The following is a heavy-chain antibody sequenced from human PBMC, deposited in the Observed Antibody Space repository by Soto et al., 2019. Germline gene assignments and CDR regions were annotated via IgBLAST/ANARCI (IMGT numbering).Heavy chain of an antibody. CDR3: ARRNGYCSSTSCYNNWFDP. V-gene: IGHV5-51*01. CDR2: IYPGDSDT. J-gene: IGHJ5*02. D-gene: IGHD2-2*02. Sequence: GESLKISCKGSGYSFTSYWIGWVRQMPGKGLEWMGIIYPGDSDTRYSPSFQGQVTISADKSISTVYLQWSSLKASDTAMYYCARRNGYCSSTSCYNNWFDPWGQGTLVTVSS. CDR1: GYSFTSYW.